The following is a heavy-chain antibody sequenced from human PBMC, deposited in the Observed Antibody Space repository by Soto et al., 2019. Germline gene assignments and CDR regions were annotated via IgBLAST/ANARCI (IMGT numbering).Heavy chain of an antibody. J-gene: IGHJ4*02. V-gene: IGHV3-23*01. D-gene: IGHD6-19*01. CDR3: AKEGQAGPAPIGC. Sequence: EVQLLESGGDLVQPGGSLRLSCAASGFTFSSFAMSWVRQAPGKGLEWVSLISGSGGNTYYADSVKGRFTISRDNSKNTLDLQMNSLRAEDTAVYYCAKEGQAGPAPIGCWGQGTLVTVSS. CDR1: GFTFSSFA. CDR2: ISGSGGNT.